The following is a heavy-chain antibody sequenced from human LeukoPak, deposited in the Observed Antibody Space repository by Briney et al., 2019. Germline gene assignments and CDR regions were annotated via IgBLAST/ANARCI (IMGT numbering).Heavy chain of an antibody. Sequence: SETLSLTCTVSGYSISSGYYWGWIRQPPGKGLEWIGSIYHSGSTYYNPSLKSRVTISVDTSKNQFSLKLSSVTAADTAVYYCARAQSVNPMIEVDDKWFDPWGQGTLVTVSS. V-gene: IGHV4-38-2*02. CDR1: GYSISSGYY. CDR3: ARAQSVNPMIEVDDKWFDP. CDR2: IYHSGST. D-gene: IGHD3-22*01. J-gene: IGHJ5*02.